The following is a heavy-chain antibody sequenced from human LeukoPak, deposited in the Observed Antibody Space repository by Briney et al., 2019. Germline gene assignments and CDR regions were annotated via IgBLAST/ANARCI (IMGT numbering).Heavy chain of an antibody. D-gene: IGHD2-2*01. CDR2: IKQDGTEK. CDR3: ARVRCSSNSCFPDY. J-gene: IGHJ4*02. CDR1: GFTFSTYW. Sequence: GGSLRLSCAASGFTFSTYWMSWVRQAPGKGLEWVANIKQDGTEKYYVDSVKGRFTISRDNAKNSLFLQMNSLRAEDTAVYYCARVRCSSNSCFPDYWGQGTLVTVSS. V-gene: IGHV3-7*01.